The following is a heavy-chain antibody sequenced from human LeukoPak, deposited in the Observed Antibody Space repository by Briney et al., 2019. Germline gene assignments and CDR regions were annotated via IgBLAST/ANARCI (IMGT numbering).Heavy chain of an antibody. CDR3: ATVRPPSPGPDA. CDR2: FDLEDGGT. V-gene: IGHV1-24*01. CDR1: GYTLTELS. J-gene: IGHJ6*02. Sequence: ASVTVSCKGSGYTLTELSMHWVRPAPGKGLEWMGGFDLEDGGTIYAQKFQGRVIITEDTSTDTAYMEPSSLRPEDTAVYYCATVRPPSPGPDARGPGTPVTASS.